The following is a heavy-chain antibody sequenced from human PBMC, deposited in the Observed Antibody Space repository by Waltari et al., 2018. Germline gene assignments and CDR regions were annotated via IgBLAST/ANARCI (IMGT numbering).Heavy chain of an antibody. V-gene: IGHV4-59*01. CDR1: GGSISSYY. Sequence: QVQLQESGPGLVKPSETLSLTCTVSGGSISSYYWSWIRQPPGKGLEWIGYIYYSGSTNYTPSLKSRVTISVDTSKNQFSLKLSSVTAADTAVYYCARIRIGNYNEIDYWGQGTLVTVSS. J-gene: IGHJ4*02. CDR3: ARIRIGNYNEIDY. CDR2: IYYSGST. D-gene: IGHD4-4*01.